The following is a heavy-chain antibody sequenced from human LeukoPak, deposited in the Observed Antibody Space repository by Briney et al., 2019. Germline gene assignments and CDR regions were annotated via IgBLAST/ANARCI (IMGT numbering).Heavy chain of an antibody. Sequence: GGSLRLSCAASGFTFSSYAMSWVRQAPGKGLEWVSAISGSGGSTYYADSVKGRFTISRDNSKTTLYLQMNSLRAEDTAVYYCAKDQQLVPTLFDYWGQGTLVTVSS. CDR2: ISGSGGST. J-gene: IGHJ4*02. CDR3: AKDQQLVPTLFDY. CDR1: GFTFSSYA. D-gene: IGHD6-13*01. V-gene: IGHV3-23*01.